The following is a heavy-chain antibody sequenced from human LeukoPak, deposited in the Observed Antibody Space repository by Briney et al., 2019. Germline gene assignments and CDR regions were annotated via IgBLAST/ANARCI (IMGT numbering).Heavy chain of an antibody. J-gene: IGHJ4*02. V-gene: IGHV4-61*08. CDR1: GVSISSGDYY. CDR2: IYYSGST. CDR3: ARGEGIVARPNYFNY. D-gene: IGHD6-6*01. Sequence: SETLSLTCTVSGVSISSGDYYWSWIRQPPGKGLEWIGYIYYSGSTNYNPSLKSRVTISIDTSKNQFSLKLSSVTAADTAVYYCARGEGIVARPNYFNYWGQGTLVTVSS.